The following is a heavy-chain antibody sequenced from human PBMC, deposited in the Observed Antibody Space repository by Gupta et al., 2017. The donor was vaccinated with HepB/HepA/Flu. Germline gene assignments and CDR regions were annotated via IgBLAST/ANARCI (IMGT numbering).Heavy chain of an antibody. V-gene: IGHV1-2*02. CDR2: INPNSGGT. D-gene: IGHD2-2*02. J-gene: IGHJ3*02. Sequence: QVQLVQSGAEVKKPGASVKVSCKASGYTFTGYYMHWVRQAPGQGLEWMGWINPNSGGTNYAQKFQGRVTMTRDTSISTAYMELSRLRSDDTAVYYCARGLGYCSSTSCYTDAFDIWGQGTMVTVSS. CDR1: GYTFTGYY. CDR3: ARGLGYCSSTSCYTDAFDI.